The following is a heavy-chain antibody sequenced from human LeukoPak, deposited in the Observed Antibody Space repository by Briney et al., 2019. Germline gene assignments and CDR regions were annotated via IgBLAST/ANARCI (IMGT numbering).Heavy chain of an antibody. D-gene: IGHD5-18*01. CDR1: GFTFGSFA. V-gene: IGHV3-23*01. CDR2: IFGSGGSP. J-gene: IGHJ4*02. Sequence: GRSLRPSCEASGFTFGSFATYWVRQAPGKGLEWIAGIFGSGGSPHYADSVKGRFTISRDNFKSTVYLQINSLRAEDTAVYYCGKTTAGYSSGQKPAWPVDYWGQGTLVTVSS. CDR3: GKTTAGYSSGQKPAWPVDY.